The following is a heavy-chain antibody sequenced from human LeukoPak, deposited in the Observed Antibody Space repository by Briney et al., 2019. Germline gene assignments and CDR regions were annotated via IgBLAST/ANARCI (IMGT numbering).Heavy chain of an antibody. V-gene: IGHV4-30-2*01. CDR2: INHSGST. D-gene: IGHD2-15*01. J-gene: IGHJ4*02. CDR3: ARGLWYCSGGSCYGN. Sequence: PSQTLSLTCTVSGGSISSGGYYWSWIRQPPGRGLEWIGEINHSGSTNYNPSLKSRVTISVDTSKNQFSLKLSSVTAADTAVYYCARGLWYCSGGSCYGNWGQGTLVTVSS. CDR1: GGSISSGGYY.